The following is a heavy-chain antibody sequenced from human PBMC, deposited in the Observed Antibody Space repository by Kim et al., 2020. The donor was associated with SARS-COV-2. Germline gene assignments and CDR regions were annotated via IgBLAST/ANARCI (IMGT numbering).Heavy chain of an antibody. V-gene: IGHV6-1*01. D-gene: IGHD6-13*01. J-gene: IGHJ5*02. CDR1: GDSVSSNSAA. Sequence: SQTLSLTCAISGDSVSSNSAAWNWIRQSPSRGLEWLGRTYYRSKWYNDYAVSVKSRITINPDTSKNQFSLQLNSVTPEDTAVYYCARDYVGIAAAVEKNWFDPWGQGTLVTVSS. CDR2: TYYRSKWYN. CDR3: ARDYVGIAAAVEKNWFDP.